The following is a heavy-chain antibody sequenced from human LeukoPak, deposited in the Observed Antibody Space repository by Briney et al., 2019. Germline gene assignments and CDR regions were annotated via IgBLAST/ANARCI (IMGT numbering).Heavy chain of an antibody. CDR3: ARQGLAVAGDY. CDR2: ISSSGSTI. V-gene: IGHV3-11*04. CDR1: GITVSSYY. D-gene: IGHD6-19*01. J-gene: IGHJ4*02. Sequence: GGSLRLSCAASGITVSSYYMNWVRQAPGKGLEWVSYISSSGSTIYYADSVKGRFTISRDNAKNSLYLQMNSLRAEDTAVYYCARQGLAVAGDYWGQGTLVTVSS.